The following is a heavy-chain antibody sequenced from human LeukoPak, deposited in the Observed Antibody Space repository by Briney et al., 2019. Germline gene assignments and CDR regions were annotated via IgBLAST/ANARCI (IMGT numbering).Heavy chain of an antibody. V-gene: IGHV3-15*01. CDR1: GFTFSNAW. D-gene: IGHD2-2*01. Sequence: GGSLRLSCAASGFTFSNAWMSWFRQAPGKGLEWVGRIKSKTDSGTTDYAAPVKGRFTISRDDSKNTLYLQMNSLKTEDTAVYYCTTDRWDCSSTSCPFDYWGQGTLVTVSS. CDR3: TTDRWDCSSTSCPFDY. CDR2: IKSKTDSGTT. J-gene: IGHJ4*02.